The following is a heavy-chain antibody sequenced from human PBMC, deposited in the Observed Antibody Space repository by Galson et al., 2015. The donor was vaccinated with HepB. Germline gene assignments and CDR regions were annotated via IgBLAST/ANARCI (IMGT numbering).Heavy chain of an antibody. Sequence: SVKVSCKVSGYTLTDLSMHWVRQAPGKGLEWLGGFDPEDGETIYAQKFQGRVTMTEDTSTDTSYKELSSLRSEDMAVYYCTTFREAAPANYGMDVWGQGTTVTVSS. J-gene: IGHJ6*02. CDR3: TTFREAAPANYGMDV. V-gene: IGHV1-24*01. CDR2: FDPEDGET. CDR1: GYTLTDLS. D-gene: IGHD3-10*01.